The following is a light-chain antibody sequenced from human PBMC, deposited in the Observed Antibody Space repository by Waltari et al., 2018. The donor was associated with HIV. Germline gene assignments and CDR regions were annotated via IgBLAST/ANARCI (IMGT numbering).Light chain of an antibody. CDR2: GAS. CDR3: QQYNNWPRT. J-gene: IGKJ1*01. V-gene: IGKV3-15*01. CDR1: QSVSSN. Sequence: EIVMPPSQATLSVSPGERATLSCRASQSVSSNLAWYQQKPGQAPRLLIYGASTSATGIPARFSGSGSGTEFTLTISSLQSEDFAVYYCQQYNNWPRTFGQGTKVEIK.